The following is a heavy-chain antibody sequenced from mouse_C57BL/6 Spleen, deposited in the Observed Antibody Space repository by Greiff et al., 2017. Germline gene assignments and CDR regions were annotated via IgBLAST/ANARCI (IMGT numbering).Heavy chain of an antibody. D-gene: IGHD2-4*01. CDR1: GYTFTSYW. J-gene: IGHJ2*01. Sequence: VQLQQPGAELVKPGASVKLSCKASGYTFTSYWMHWVKQRPGQGLEWIGRIHPNSGSTNYNEKFKSKATLTVDKSSSTAYMQLSSLTSEDSAVYYCERKYDYDVYFDYWGQGTTLTVSS. V-gene: IGHV1-64*01. CDR3: ERKYDYDVYFDY. CDR2: IHPNSGST.